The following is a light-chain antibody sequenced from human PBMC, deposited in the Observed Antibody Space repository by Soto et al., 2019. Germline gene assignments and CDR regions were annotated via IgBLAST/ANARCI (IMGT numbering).Light chain of an antibody. V-gene: IGLV1-44*01. J-gene: IGLJ1*01. CDR3: EAGEDSLYGRV. CDR2: NND. Sequence: QSVLTQPPSASGTPGQRVTISCSGSSSNIGANTVNWYQQLPGTAPKLLISNNDQRPSGVPDRFSGSKSGTSASLAISGLQSEDDADYDYEAGEDSLYGRVFGSGTKLTVL. CDR1: SSNIGANT.